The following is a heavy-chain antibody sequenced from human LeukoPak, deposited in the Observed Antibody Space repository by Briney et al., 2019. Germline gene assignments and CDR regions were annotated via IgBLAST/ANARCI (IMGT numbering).Heavy chain of an antibody. CDR1: GFTFSSYG. J-gene: IGHJ4*02. CDR3: AKDVGVVTATLDY. Sequence: GGSLRLSCAASGFTFSSYGMHWVRQAPGKGLEWVAVISYDGSNKYYADSVKGRFTISRDNSKNTLYLQVNSLRAEDTAVYYCAKDVGVVTATLDYWGQGTLVTVSS. CDR2: ISYDGSNK. D-gene: IGHD2-21*02. V-gene: IGHV3-30*18.